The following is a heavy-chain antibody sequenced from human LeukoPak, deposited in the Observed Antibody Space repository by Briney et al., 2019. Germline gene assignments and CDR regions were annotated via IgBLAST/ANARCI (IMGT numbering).Heavy chain of an antibody. D-gene: IGHD3-22*01. J-gene: IGHJ6*03. CDR2: MNPNSGNT. V-gene: IGHV1-8*03. CDR3: ARVGVIGSPYYYYMDV. CDR1: GGTFSSYA. Sequence: ASVKVSCKASGGTFSSYAINWVRQATGQGLEWMGWMNPNSGNTGYAQKFQGRVTITRNTSISTAYMELSSLRSEDTAVYYCARVGVIGSPYYYYMDVWGKGTTVTVSS.